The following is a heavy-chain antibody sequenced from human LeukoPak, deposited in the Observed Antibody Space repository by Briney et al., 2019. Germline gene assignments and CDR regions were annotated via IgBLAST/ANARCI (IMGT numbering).Heavy chain of an antibody. J-gene: IGHJ5*02. CDR1: GFTFDDYG. D-gene: IGHD6-13*01. CDR2: INWNGGST. Sequence: RPGGSLRLSCAASGFTFDDYGMSWVRRAPGKGLEWVSGINWNGGSTGYVDSVKGRFTISRDNAKNSLYLKMNSLRAEDTALYYCARKYSSSWYYTTWFDPWGQGTLVTVSS. V-gene: IGHV3-20*04. CDR3: ARKYSSSWYYTTWFDP.